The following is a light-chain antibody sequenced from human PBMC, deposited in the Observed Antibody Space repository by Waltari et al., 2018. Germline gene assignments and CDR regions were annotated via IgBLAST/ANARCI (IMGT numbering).Light chain of an antibody. J-gene: IGLJ2*01. CDR2: NVF. CDR3: SSYTDSRPL. CDR1: SSDIGAYDF. Sequence: QPALTQPASVSGSPGQSITISCTGTSSDIGAYDFVSWYQQHPGRAPKLMIYNVFTRPSGVSSRFSGSKSGNTASLTISGRQAEDEADYFCSSYTDSRPLFGGGTKVTVL. V-gene: IGLV2-14*03.